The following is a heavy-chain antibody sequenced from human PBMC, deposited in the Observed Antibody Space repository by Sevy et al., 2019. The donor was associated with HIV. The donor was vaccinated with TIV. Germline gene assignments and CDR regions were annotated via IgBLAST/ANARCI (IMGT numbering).Heavy chain of an antibody. CDR2: ISEDGSEK. V-gene: IGHV3-30*18. CDR3: AKGGSGGIDHYGMDV. D-gene: IGHD6-25*01. J-gene: IGHJ6*02. Sequence: GGSLRLSCAASGFPFSRHGMHWVRQSPGKGLQWVAVISEDGSEKQYADSVKGRSTISRDNSKDTLYLEMKSLRLEDTAIYYCAKGGSGGIDHYGMDVWGQGTTVTVSS. CDR1: GFPFSRHG.